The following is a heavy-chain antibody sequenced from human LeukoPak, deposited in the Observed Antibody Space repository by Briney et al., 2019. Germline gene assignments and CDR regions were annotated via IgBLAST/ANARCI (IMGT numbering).Heavy chain of an antibody. Sequence: GASVKVSCKASGYTFTSYDINWVRQATGQGLEWMGWMNPNSGKTGYAQKFQGRVTMTRNTSISTAYMELSSLRSEDTAVYYCARGGGSGSYYKRDWFDPWGQGTLVTVSS. CDR3: ARGGGSGSYYKRDWFDP. J-gene: IGHJ5*02. CDR2: MNPNSGKT. CDR1: GYTFTSYD. V-gene: IGHV1-8*01. D-gene: IGHD3-10*01.